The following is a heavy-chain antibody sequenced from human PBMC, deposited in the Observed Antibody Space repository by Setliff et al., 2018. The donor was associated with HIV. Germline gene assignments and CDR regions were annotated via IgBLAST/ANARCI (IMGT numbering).Heavy chain of an antibody. J-gene: IGHJ3*01. V-gene: IGHV4-4*07. CDR3: ARTTILQESFDL. CDR2: IYTSGST. CDR1: GGSITSFY. D-gene: IGHD1-1*01. Sequence: PSETLSLTCTVSGGSITSFYWNWIRQPAGRGLEWTGRIYTSGSTNYSPSLKSRVSMSVDTSRNQLSLRLTSVTAADTAVYFCARTTILQESFDLWGQGTMVTVSS.